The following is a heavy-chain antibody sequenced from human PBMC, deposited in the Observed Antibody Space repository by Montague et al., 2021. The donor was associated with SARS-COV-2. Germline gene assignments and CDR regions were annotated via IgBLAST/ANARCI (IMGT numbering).Heavy chain of an antibody. CDR3: ARDYGDYSYHYGLDV. D-gene: IGHD4-17*01. V-gene: IGHV4-61*02. CDR2: IYSSGST. Sequence: TLSLTCTVSGGSIRSGSYYWSWIRQPAGKGLEWIGRIYSSGSTNYNPSLKSRVTMSVDTSKNQFSLKVSSVTAADTAVYYCARDYGDYSYHYGLDVRGQGTTVTVSS. J-gene: IGHJ6*02. CDR1: GGSIRSGSYY.